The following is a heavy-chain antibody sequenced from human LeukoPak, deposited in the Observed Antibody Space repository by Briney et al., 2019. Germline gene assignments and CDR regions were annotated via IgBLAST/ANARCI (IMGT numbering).Heavy chain of an antibody. J-gene: IGHJ4*02. CDR2: IFYGGST. CDR3: ARHRGTVNQWVDY. D-gene: IGHD1-14*01. CDR1: GGSISSSSYY. Sequence: SETLSLTCTVSGGSISSSSYYWGWIRQPPGKGLEWIGSIFYGGSTYSKPSLKSRVTISVDTSKNQFSLNLISVIAADTAVYYCARHRGTVNQWVDYWGQGTLLTVSS. V-gene: IGHV4-39*01.